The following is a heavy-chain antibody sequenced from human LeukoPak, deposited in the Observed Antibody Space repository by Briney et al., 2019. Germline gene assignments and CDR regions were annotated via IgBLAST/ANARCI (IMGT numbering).Heavy chain of an antibody. V-gene: IGHV4-39*01. D-gene: IGHD3-10*01. Sequence: PSETLSVTCTVSGDSISSNNYYWGWIRQPPGKGLEWIGSIYYSGSTYYNRSLKSRVTISVDTSKNQFSLKLNSVTAADTAVYYCARRHYYGSGSYQNWFDPWGQGTLVTVSS. CDR3: ARRHYYGSGSYQNWFDP. CDR2: IYYSGST. J-gene: IGHJ5*02. CDR1: GDSISSNNYY.